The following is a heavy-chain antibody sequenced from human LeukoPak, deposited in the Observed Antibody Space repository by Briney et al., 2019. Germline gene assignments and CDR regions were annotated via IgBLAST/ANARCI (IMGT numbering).Heavy chain of an antibody. CDR1: GFTFSSYS. J-gene: IGHJ4*02. Sequence: GGSLRLSCAASGFTFSSYSMNWVRQAPGKGLEWVSSISSSSSYMFYADSVKGRFIISRDNAKNSLYLQMNSLRAEDTAVYYCARANPIYCSGGSCYASDYWGQGTLVTVSS. V-gene: IGHV3-21*01. CDR3: ARANPIYCSGGSCYASDY. CDR2: ISSSSSYM. D-gene: IGHD2-15*01.